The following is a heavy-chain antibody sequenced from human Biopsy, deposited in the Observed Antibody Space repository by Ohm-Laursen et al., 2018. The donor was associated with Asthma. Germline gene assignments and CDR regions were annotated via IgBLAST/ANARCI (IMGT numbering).Heavy chain of an antibody. CDR1: YGSITSGGYY. D-gene: IGHD3-22*01. J-gene: IGHJ4*02. CDR3: ARAQDYYDSRGYYRSFDY. CDR2: IYYSGST. V-gene: IGHV4-31*03. Sequence: SETLSLTCPVSYGSITSGGYYWTWIRQHPGKDLEWIGFIYYSGSTYYNPSLKSRVSISIDTSKNQFSLKLSSVTAADTAVYYCARAQDYYDSRGYYRSFDYWGQGTLVTVSS.